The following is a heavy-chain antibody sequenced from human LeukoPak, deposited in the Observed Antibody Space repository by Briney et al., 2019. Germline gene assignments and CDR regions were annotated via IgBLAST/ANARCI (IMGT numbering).Heavy chain of an antibody. J-gene: IGHJ5*01. CDR3: ARASGSYWWFDS. CDR1: GYSFTGYY. CDR2: VNPSSGDT. V-gene: IGHV1-2*02. D-gene: IGHD1-26*01. Sequence: ASVKVSCKDSGYSFTGYYIHWVRQAPGQGLEWMGCVNPSSGDTNCAQKFQGSVTMTRDTSISTVYMELSRLRSDDTAVYYCARASGSYWWFDSWGQGTLVTVSS.